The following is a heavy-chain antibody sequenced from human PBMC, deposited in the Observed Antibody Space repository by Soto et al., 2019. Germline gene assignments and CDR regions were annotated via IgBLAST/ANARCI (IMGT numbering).Heavy chain of an antibody. CDR3: SRAFAGRYYFSADVDQ. CDR1: GFTFSGSA. V-gene: IGHV3-73*02. J-gene: IGHJ4*02. CDR2: IRRRAKNYAT. Sequence: EVQLVESGGDLVQPGGSLKLSCAASGFTFSGSAMHWVRQASGKGLEWVGHIRRRAKNYATVYAASVKCRFIIAKDDLNNTGDQHTNRQKSADTPVYWCSRAFAGRYYFSADVDQWGQGTLVTVTS. D-gene: IGHD3-10*01.